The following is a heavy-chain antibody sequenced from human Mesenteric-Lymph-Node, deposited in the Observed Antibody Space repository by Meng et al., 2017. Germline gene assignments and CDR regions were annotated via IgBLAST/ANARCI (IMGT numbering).Heavy chain of an antibody. V-gene: IGHV3-11*04. J-gene: IGHJ6*02. CDR3: ARDFVTGVLWPENSYYGMDV. CDR2: ISSNGDSK. D-gene: IGHD2-2*01. Sequence: GESLKISCAASGFTFDYYYMAWIRQAPGKGLEWLSYISSNGDSKYYAASVKGRFTISRDNSKNTLYLQMNSLRAEDTAVYYCARDFVTGVLWPENSYYGMDVWGQGTTVTVSS. CDR1: GFTFDYYY.